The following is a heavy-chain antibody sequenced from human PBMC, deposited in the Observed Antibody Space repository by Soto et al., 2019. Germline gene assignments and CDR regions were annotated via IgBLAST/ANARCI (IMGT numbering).Heavy chain of an antibody. CDR2: IYYSGST. D-gene: IGHD6-13*01. J-gene: IGHJ6*02. Sequence: QLQLQESGPGLVKPSETLSLTCTVSGGSISSSSYYWGWIRQPPGKGLEWIGSIYYSGSTYYNPSLKSRVTISVDTSKNQFSLKLSSVTAADTAVYYRARLSNAAGNYYYYGMDVWGQGTTVTVSS. CDR3: ARLSNAAGNYYYYGMDV. CDR1: GGSISSSSYY. V-gene: IGHV4-39*01.